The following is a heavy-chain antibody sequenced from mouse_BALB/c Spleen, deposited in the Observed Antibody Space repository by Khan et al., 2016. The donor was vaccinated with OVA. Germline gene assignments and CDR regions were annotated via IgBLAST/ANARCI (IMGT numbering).Heavy chain of an antibody. Sequence: EVQLQESGPELVKPGASVKISCKSSGYTFTDYNMDWVKQRQGESLEWIGYIFPNTGDTGYNQKFKTKATLTVDVSSSTAYMELRSLTSEDSAVYFCSRSGSGSFGYWGQGTLVTVSA. CDR3: SRSGSGSFGY. V-gene: IGHV1S29*02. CDR2: IFPNTGDT. CDR1: GYTFTDYN. D-gene: IGHD1-2*01. J-gene: IGHJ3*02.